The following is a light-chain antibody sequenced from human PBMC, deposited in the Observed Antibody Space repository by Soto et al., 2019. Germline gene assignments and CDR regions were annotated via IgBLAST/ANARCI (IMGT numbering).Light chain of an antibody. CDR1: QGISSY. Sequence: DIQLTQSPSFLSASVGDRVTITCRASQGISSYLAWYQQKPGKAPKLLIHDASTLQTGVPSRFSGSGSGTEFTLTITSLQPEDFATYYRQQLNSYPRFTFGPGTKVDVK. J-gene: IGKJ3*01. V-gene: IGKV1-9*01. CDR3: QQLNSYPRFT. CDR2: DAS.